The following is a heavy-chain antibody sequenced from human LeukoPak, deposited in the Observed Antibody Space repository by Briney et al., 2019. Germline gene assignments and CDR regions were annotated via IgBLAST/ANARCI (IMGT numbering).Heavy chain of an antibody. CDR3: ASFPSSGWYVSGNDF. CDR2: IRGDAGST. D-gene: IGHD6-19*01. J-gene: IGHJ4*02. V-gene: IGHV3-20*04. CDR1: GFTFDAFG. Sequence: PGGSLRLSCAASGFTFDAFGMTWVRQAPGKGLEWVSAIRGDAGSTGYADSVKGRFTISRDKAKESLYLQMNSLRAEDTAVYYCASFPSSGWYVSGNDFWGQETLVTVSS.